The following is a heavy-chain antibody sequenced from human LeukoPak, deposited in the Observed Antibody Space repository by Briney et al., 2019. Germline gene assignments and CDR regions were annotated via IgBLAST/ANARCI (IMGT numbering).Heavy chain of an antibody. V-gene: IGHV3-7*01. CDR3: ATDGRGNQDKDYVSYHFDY. CDR2: IKQDGSEK. Sequence: GGSLRLSCAASGFSLSNYWMSWARQVPGRGLEWVANIKQDGSEKYYVDSVKGRFTISRDNAKNSLYLQMNSLRAEDTAVYYCATDGRGNQDKDYVSYHFDYWGQRALVTVSS. D-gene: IGHD3-16*01. CDR1: GFSLSNYW. J-gene: IGHJ4*02.